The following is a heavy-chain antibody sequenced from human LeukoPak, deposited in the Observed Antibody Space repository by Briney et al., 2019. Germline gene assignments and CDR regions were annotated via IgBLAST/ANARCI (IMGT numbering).Heavy chain of an antibody. CDR2: ISGDGGST. Sequence: GGSLRLSCAASGFTFDDYAMHWVGQAPGKGLEWVSLISGDGGSTYYADSVKGRFTISRGNIKNSLYLQMNSLRTEDTALYYCAKAQGCSSTSCYGLDPLNFYYYYGMDVWGQGTTVTVSS. V-gene: IGHV3-43*02. CDR3: AKAQGCSSTSCYGLDPLNFYYYYGMDV. J-gene: IGHJ6*02. CDR1: GFTFDDYA. D-gene: IGHD2-2*01.